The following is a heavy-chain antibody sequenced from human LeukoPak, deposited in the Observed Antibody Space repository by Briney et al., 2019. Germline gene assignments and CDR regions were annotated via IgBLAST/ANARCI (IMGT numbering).Heavy chain of an antibody. J-gene: IGHJ6*03. CDR3: ASLPMYCSSTSCYTRDYYYYYYMDV. CDR1: GGSISSYY. D-gene: IGHD2-2*02. V-gene: IGHV4-59*12. Sequence: SETLSLTCTVSGGSISSYYWSWIRQPPGKGLEWIGYIYYSGSTNYNPSLKSRVTISVDTSKNQFSLKLSSVTAADTAVYYCASLPMYCSSTSCYTRDYYYYYYMDVWGKGTTVTVSS. CDR2: IYYSGST.